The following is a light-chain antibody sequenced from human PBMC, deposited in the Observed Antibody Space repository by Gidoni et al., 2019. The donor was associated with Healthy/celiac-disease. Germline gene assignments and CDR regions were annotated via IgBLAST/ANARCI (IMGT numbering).Light chain of an antibody. J-gene: IGKJ1*01. CDR1: QSISSN. CDR2: GAS. Sequence: ELVMTQSPATLSVSLGDRATLTCRASQSISSNLDWYQQKPGQAPRLLIYGASTRATGIPARFSGSGSGTEFTLTISSLQSEDFAVYYCQQYNNWPPWTFGQGTKVEIK. V-gene: IGKV3-15*01. CDR3: QQYNNWPPWT.